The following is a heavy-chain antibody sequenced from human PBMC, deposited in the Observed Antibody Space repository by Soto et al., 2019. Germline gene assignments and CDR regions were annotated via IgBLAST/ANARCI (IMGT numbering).Heavy chain of an antibody. CDR2: ISGYNGST. CDR3: ARDSPRWGIGWNWFDP. Sequence: QVQLVQSGVEVKKPGASVKVSCKSSGYTFTAYGISWVRQAPGQGLERMGWISGYNGSTKYPQKFQGRVTMTTDTSTSTAYMELRRLRGDDTAVYYCARDSPRWGIGWNWFDPWGQGTLVTVSS. D-gene: IGHD3-16*01. CDR1: GYTFTAYG. V-gene: IGHV1-18*04. J-gene: IGHJ5*02.